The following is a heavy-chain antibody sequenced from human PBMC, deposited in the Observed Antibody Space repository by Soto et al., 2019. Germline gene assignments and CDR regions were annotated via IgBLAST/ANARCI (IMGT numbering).Heavy chain of an antibody. CDR1: GGSISSGDYY. Sequence: SETLSLTCTVSGGSISSGDYYWSWIRQPPGKGLEWIGYIYYSGSTYYNPSLKSRVTISVDTSKNQFSLKLSSVTAADTAVYYCARALVLRYFDWFYGMDVWGQGTTVTVSS. CDR2: IYYSGST. V-gene: IGHV4-30-4*01. J-gene: IGHJ6*02. CDR3: ARALVLRYFDWFYGMDV. D-gene: IGHD3-9*01.